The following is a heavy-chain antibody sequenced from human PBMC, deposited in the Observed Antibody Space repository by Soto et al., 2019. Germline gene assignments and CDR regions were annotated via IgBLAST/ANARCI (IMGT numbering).Heavy chain of an antibody. J-gene: IGHJ6*03. Sequence: EVQLVESGGGLVQPGGSLRLSCAASGFTFRSYWMHWVRQAPGKGLAWVARISSDGSSTSYADSVKGRFTISRDNAKNTQNPQRNRRRAEDTAVKYGAHKDRSRGGDVDYDTDVWGKGTTVTVSS. CDR2: ISSDGSST. CDR3: AHKDRSRGGDVDYDTDV. D-gene: IGHD3-10*01. V-gene: IGHV3-74*01. CDR1: GFTFRSYW.